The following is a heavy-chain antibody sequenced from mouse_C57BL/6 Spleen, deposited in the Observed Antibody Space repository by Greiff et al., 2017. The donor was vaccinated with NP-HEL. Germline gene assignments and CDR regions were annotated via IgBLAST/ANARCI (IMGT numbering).Heavy chain of an antibody. J-gene: IGHJ4*01. V-gene: IGHV2-3*01. CDR2: IWGDGST. CDR3: AKKTMITTKKDYYAMDY. Sequence: VQRVESGPGLVAPSQSLSITCTVSGFSLTSYGVSWVRQPPGKGLEWLGVIWGDGSTNYHSALIYRLSISKDNSKSEVFLKLNSLQTDDTATYYCAKKTMITTKKDYYAMDYWGQGTSVTVSS. D-gene: IGHD2-4*01. CDR1: GFSLTSYG.